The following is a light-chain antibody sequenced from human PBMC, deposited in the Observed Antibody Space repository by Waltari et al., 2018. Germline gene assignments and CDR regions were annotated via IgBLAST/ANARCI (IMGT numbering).Light chain of an antibody. Sequence: EIVLTQSPGTLSLSPGERATLPCRASQSVSRTLAWYQQKPGQAPRLLIYDASRRATGIPDRFSGSGSVTDFSLTISRLEPEDFAWYFCQKYGTLPATFGQGTKVEIK. CDR3: QKYGTLPAT. J-gene: IGKJ1*01. CDR1: QSVSRT. CDR2: DAS. V-gene: IGKV3-20*01.